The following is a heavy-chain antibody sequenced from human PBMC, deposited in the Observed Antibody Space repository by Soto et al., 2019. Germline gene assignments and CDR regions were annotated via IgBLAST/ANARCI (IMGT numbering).Heavy chain of an antibody. V-gene: IGHV3-66*01. CDR1: RISVSSNY. Sequence: EVQLVEPGGGLVQPGGSLRLSCAGSRISVSSNYMSWVRQAPGKGLEWVSVIYTAGGTSYADSVKGRFTISRDHSKNTLFLQMNSLRAEDTAVYYCARGDYMDVWGKGTSVTVSS. CDR2: IYTAGGT. CDR3: ARGDYMDV. J-gene: IGHJ6*03.